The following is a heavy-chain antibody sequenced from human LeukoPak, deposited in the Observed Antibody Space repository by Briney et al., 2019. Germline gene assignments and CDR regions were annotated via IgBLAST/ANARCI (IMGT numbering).Heavy chain of an antibody. CDR3: AKNYGSGSYYSPDY. D-gene: IGHD3-10*01. V-gene: IGHV3-23*01. Sequence: HPGGSLRLSCAASGFTLSSYPMSWVRQAPGKGLNWVSTITASGGDTYYADSVKGRFTISRDNSKNTLYLQMNSLRAEDTAIYYCAKNYGSGSYYSPDYWGQGTLVTVSS. J-gene: IGHJ4*02. CDR2: ITASGGDT. CDR1: GFTLSSYP.